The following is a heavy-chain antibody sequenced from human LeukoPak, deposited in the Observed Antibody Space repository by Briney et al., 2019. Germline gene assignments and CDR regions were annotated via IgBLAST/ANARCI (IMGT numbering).Heavy chain of an antibody. V-gene: IGHV1-2*02. CDR1: GYTFTSYY. CDR3: AGPHGDRFDSFYLDF. J-gene: IGHJ4*02. CDR2: INPNSDGT. Sequence: ASEKVSCKASGYTFTSYYIHWVRQAPGQGLEWMGWINPNSDGTYYAEKFQGRVTMTGDASIGTAYMELSGLRSDDTAVYYCAGPHGDRFDSFYLDFWGQGTVVTVSS. D-gene: IGHD2/OR15-2a*01.